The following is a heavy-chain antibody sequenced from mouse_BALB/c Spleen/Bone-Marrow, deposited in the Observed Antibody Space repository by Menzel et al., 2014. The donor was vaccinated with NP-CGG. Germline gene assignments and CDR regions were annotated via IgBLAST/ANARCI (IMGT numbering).Heavy chain of an antibody. J-gene: IGHJ3*01. Sequence: DVQLVESGGGLVQPVGSLRLSCATSGFTFTDYYMSWVRQPPGKALEWLGFIRNKANGYTTEYSASVKGRFTISRDNSQSILYLQMNTLRAEDSATYYCARDRRYDLAWFAYWGQGTLVTVSA. CDR1: GFTFTDYY. D-gene: IGHD2-14*01. CDR3: ARDRRYDLAWFAY. V-gene: IGHV7-3*02. CDR2: IRNKANGYTT.